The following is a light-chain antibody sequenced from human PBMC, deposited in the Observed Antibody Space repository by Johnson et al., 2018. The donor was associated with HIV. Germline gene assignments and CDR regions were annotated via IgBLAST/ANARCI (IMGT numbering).Light chain of an antibody. CDR1: SSTFGNSY. CDR3: GGWDSSLSANFV. J-gene: IGLJ1*01. Sequence: QSVLTQPPSVSAAPGQRVTISCSGTSSTFGNSYISWYQLLPGSPPKLLIFKNNERPSGIPERFSGSKSGTSATLDITGLQTGDEADYYCGGWDSSLSANFVFGTGTKVTVL. V-gene: IGLV1-51*02. CDR2: KNN.